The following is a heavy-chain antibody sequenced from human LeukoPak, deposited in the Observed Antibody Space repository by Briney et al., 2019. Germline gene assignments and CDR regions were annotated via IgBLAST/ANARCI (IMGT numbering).Heavy chain of an antibody. V-gene: IGHV1-18*01. Sequence: ASVKISCKTSGYTFTSYGISRVRQAPGEGLEWMGWISAYNGNTNYAQKLLGRVTITTDTSPSTAYMERRSVRYADTTAYYCARGRGIRAYCGGDCYRWFDPWGQGTLVTVSS. J-gene: IGHJ5*02. CDR2: ISAYNGNT. D-gene: IGHD2-21*02. CDR1: GYTFTSYG. CDR3: ARGRGIRAYCGGDCYRWFDP.